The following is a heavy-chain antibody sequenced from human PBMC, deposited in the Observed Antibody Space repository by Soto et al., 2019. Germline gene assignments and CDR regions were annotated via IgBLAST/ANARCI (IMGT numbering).Heavy chain of an antibody. Sequence: GASVKVSCKASGYTFTGYYMHWVRQAPGQGLEWMGWINPNSGGTNYAQKFQGRVTMTRDTSISTAYMELSRLRSDDTAVYYCARDLYDSSSYQGDYWGQGTLVTVSS. J-gene: IGHJ4*02. CDR2: INPNSGGT. V-gene: IGHV1-2*02. CDR3: ARDLYDSSSYQGDY. D-gene: IGHD3-22*01. CDR1: GYTFTGYY.